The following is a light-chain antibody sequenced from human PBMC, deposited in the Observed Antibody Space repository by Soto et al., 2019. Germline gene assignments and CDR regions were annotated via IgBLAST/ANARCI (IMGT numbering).Light chain of an antibody. CDR2: DVT. CDR3: SSYTSTSTLYV. Sequence: ALTQPASVSGSPGQSITISCTGTSSDVGGYNSVSWYRQHPGKAPKLIIYDVTNRPSGVSSRFSASKSGYTASLTISGLQAEDEADYYCSSYTSTSTLYVFGTGTKVTVL. V-gene: IGLV2-14*01. J-gene: IGLJ1*01. CDR1: SSDVGGYNS.